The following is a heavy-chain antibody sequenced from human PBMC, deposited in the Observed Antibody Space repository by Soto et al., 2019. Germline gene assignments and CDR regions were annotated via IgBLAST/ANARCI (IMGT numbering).Heavy chain of an antibody. J-gene: IGHJ3*02. CDR2: ITPFNGNT. CDR1: GYTFTYRY. CDR3: ARAPRLATAVSKAFDI. V-gene: IGHV1-45*02. Sequence: VASVKVSCKASGYTFTYRYLHWVRQAPGQALEWMGWITPFNGNTNYAQKFQDRVTITRDRSMSTAYMELSSVTAADTAVYYCARAPRLATAVSKAFDIWGQGTMVTVS. D-gene: IGHD2-21*02.